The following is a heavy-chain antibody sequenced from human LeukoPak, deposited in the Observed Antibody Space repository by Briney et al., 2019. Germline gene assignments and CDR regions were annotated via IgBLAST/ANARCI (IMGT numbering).Heavy chain of an antibody. CDR2: ISSSSSII. D-gene: IGHD3-9*01. Sequence: GGSLRLSCAASGFTFSSYAMSWVRQAPGKGLEWVSHISSSSSIIYYADSVKGRFTISRDNAKNSLYLQMNSLRAEDTAVYYCARVHYDIPDYYGMDVWGQGTTVTASS. CDR1: GFTFSSYA. J-gene: IGHJ6*02. V-gene: IGHV3-48*01. CDR3: ARVHYDIPDYYGMDV.